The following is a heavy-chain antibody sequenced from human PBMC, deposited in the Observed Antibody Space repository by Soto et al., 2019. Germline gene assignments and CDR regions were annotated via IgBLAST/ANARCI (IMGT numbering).Heavy chain of an antibody. CDR2: INAGNGNT. CDR1: GYSFANYF. V-gene: IGHV1-3*01. D-gene: IGHD4-17*01. Sequence: ASVKVSCKASGYSFANYFIYWVRQAPGQRLEWMGWINAGNGNTKYSQKFQGRVTITRDTSATTAYMELSSLRSEDTAVYYCARVGTTVTTYWYFDLWGRGTLVTVSS. CDR3: ARVGTTVTTYWYFDL. J-gene: IGHJ2*01.